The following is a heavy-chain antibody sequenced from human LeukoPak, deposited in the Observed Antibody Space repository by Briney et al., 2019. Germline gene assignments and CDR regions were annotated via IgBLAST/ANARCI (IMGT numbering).Heavy chain of an antibody. CDR1: GFTFSNAW. J-gene: IGHJ5*02. D-gene: IGHD5-12*01. CDR3: TTDSSGYDYGWFDP. V-gene: IGHV3-15*01. Sequence: PGGALRLSCAASGFTFSNAWLSWVRQAPGKGLEWVGRIKSKTDGGTTDYAAPVKGRFTISRDDSKNTLYLQMNSLKTEDTAVYYCTTDSSGYDYGWFDPWGQGTLVTVSS. CDR2: IKSKTDGGTT.